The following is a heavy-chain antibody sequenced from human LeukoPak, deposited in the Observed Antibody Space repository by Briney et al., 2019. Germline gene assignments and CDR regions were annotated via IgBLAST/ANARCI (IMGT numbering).Heavy chain of an antibody. CDR1: GGTFSSYA. J-gene: IGHJ3*02. Sequence: SVKVSCKASGGTFSSYAISWVRQAPGQGLEWMGRIIPIFGTANYAQKFQGRVTITTDESTSTAYMELSSLRSEGTAVYYCARGSGYCTNGVCSVDDIWGQGTMVTVSS. D-gene: IGHD2-8*01. V-gene: IGHV1-69*05. CDR2: IIPIFGTA. CDR3: ARGSGYCTNGVCSVDDI.